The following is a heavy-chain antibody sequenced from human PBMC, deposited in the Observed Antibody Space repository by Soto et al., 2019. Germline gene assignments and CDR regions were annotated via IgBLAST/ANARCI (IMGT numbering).Heavy chain of an antibody. Sequence: ASVKVSCKTSGYNFTSHYIHWVRQAPGQRLESMGIIYPRGGSTIYAQKFQGKVTMTRDTSTHTLYMELSSLRSEDTAIYYFARVGYSSTGTTLHFHGLDVWGQGTTVTVSS. CDR3: ARVGYSSTGTTLHFHGLDV. CDR2: IYPRGGST. V-gene: IGHV1-46*01. J-gene: IGHJ6*02. CDR1: GYNFTSHY. D-gene: IGHD3-22*01.